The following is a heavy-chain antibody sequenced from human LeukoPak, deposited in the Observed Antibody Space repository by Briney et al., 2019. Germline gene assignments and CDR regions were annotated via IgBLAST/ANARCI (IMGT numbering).Heavy chain of an antibody. CDR3: SKDLHLDPIGHYHGMDF. CDR2: ISSDGNYK. V-gene: IGHV3-30*18. J-gene: IGHJ6*02. Sequence: GGALRLPCAASGCTLSSYYMLWVRQPPGKGLEGVAVISSDGNYKYYFESAKGRFTISRNNTKNKLYLLLSSLISEDHAVEYLSKDLHLDPIGHYHGMDFWGQGTTVA. D-gene: IGHD1-26*01. CDR1: GCTLSSYY.